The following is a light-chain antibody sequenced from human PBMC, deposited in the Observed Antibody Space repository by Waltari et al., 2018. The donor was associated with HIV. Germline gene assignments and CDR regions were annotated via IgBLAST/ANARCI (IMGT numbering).Light chain of an antibody. CDR3: CSYAGSSTSRV. Sequence: QSALTQSASVSGSPGQSITISCTGTSSDVGSYNLVSWYQQHPGKAPKLMIYEVSKRPSGVSNRFSGSKSGNTASLTISRLQAEDEADYYCCSYAGSSTSRVFGGGTKLTVL. V-gene: IGLV2-23*02. CDR2: EVS. CDR1: SSDVGSYNL. J-gene: IGLJ2*01.